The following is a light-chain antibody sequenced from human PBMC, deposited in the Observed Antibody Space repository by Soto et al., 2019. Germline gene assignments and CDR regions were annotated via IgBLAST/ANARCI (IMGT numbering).Light chain of an antibody. J-gene: IGLJ3*02. CDR2: HTY. CDR1: SSNIGNNT. CDR3: SSWDGSLDGRV. Sequence: QSVLTQPPSASGTPGQWVTISCSGSSSNIGNNTVNWYQQLPGTAPKLLIYHTYQRPSGSPDRFSGSKSGTAASLDTSGLPAEDEDDYYCSSWDGSLDGRVFGGGTKLTVL. V-gene: IGLV1-44*01.